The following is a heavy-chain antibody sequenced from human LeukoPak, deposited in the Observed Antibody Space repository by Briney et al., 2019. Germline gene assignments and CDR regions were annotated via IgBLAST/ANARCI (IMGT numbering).Heavy chain of an antibody. Sequence: SETLSLTCAVYGGSFSGYYWSWIRQPPGKGLEWIGEINHSGSTNHNPPLKSRVTISVDTSKNQFSLKLSSVTAADTAVYYCATVGGATTIDYWGQGTLVTVSS. J-gene: IGHJ4*02. CDR3: ATVGGATTIDY. D-gene: IGHD1-26*01. V-gene: IGHV4-34*01. CDR2: INHSGST. CDR1: GGSFSGYY.